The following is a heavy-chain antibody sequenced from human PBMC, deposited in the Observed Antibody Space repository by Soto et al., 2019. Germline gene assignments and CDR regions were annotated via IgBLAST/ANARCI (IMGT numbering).Heavy chain of an antibody. CDR1: GYTFTSYD. D-gene: IGHD6-13*01. J-gene: IGHJ6*02. CDR3: AVSIAAAGKLANYYYGMDV. CDR2: MNPNSGNT. Sequence: RASVKVSCKASGYTFTSYDINWVRQATGQGLEWMGWMNPNSGNTGYAQKFQGRVTMTRNTSISTAYMELSSLRSEDTAVYYCAVSIAAAGKLANYYYGMDVWGQGTTVTVSS. V-gene: IGHV1-8*01.